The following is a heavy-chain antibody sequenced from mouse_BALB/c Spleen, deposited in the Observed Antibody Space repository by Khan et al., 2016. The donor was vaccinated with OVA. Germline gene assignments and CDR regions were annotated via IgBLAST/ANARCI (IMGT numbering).Heavy chain of an antibody. V-gene: IGHV3-8*02. D-gene: IGHD2-14*01. J-gene: IGHJ3*01. Sequence: EVQLQESGPSLVKPSQTLSLTCSVTGDSITSGYWSWIRKFPGNKLEYIGYIIYSGNTYYNPPLKSRISITRQPSKNQYYLHMNSVTTEDTATYNCAITTYRYAFAYGGQGTLFNVSA. CDR1: GDSITSGY. CDR2: IIYSGNT. CDR3: AITTYRYAFAY.